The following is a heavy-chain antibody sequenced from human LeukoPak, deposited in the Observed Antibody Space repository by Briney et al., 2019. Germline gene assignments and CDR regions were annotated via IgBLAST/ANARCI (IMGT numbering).Heavy chain of an antibody. J-gene: IGHJ4*02. D-gene: IGHD2-2*01. CDR3: ARDGTSTDDY. Sequence: ASVKVSCKTSGYTFSNFGINWVRQAPGQGLEWMGWISGNNDNPNYGQKLQGRFTATTDSSTSTAYMELRNLRFDDTAVYYCARDGTSTDDYWGQGTLVTVSS. V-gene: IGHV1-18*01. CDR1: GYTFSNFG. CDR2: ISGNNDNP.